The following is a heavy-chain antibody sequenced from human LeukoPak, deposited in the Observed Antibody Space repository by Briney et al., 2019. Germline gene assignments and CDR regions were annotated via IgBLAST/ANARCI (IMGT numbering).Heavy chain of an antibody. V-gene: IGHV3-30*18. J-gene: IGHJ4*02. D-gene: IGHD3-22*01. CDR2: ISYDGSNK. CDR1: GFTFSSYG. CDR3: AKDLTMIVVVITPDY. Sequence: GGSLRLSCAASGFTFSSYGMHWVRQAPGKGLEWVAVISYDGSNKYYADSVKGRFTISRDNSKNTLYLQTNSLRAEDTAVYYCAKDLTMIVVVITPDYWGQGTLVTVSS.